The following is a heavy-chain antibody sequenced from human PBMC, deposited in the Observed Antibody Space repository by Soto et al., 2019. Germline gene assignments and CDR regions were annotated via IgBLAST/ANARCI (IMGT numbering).Heavy chain of an antibody. Sequence: GGSLRLSCAASGFTFSSYAMSWVRQAPGKGLEWVSAISGSGGSTYYADSVKGRFTISRDNSKNTLYLQMNSLRAEDTAVYYCAKGEYYDFWSGYYPFQHWGQGTLVTVSS. D-gene: IGHD3-3*01. CDR2: ISGSGGST. CDR3: AKGEYYDFWSGYYPFQH. V-gene: IGHV3-23*01. CDR1: GFTFSSYA. J-gene: IGHJ1*01.